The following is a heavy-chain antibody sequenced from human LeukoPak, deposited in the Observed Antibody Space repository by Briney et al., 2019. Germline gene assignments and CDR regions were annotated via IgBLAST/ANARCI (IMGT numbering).Heavy chain of an antibody. Sequence: ASVKVSCKASRYTFTGYYMHWVRQAPGQGLEWMGRINPNSGGTNYAQKFQGRVTMTRDTSISTAYMELSRLRSDDTAVYYCARGWRPTIAVAGLFDYWGQGTLVTVSS. CDR2: INPNSGGT. D-gene: IGHD6-19*01. V-gene: IGHV1-2*06. J-gene: IGHJ4*02. CDR3: ARGWRPTIAVAGLFDY. CDR1: RYTFTGYY.